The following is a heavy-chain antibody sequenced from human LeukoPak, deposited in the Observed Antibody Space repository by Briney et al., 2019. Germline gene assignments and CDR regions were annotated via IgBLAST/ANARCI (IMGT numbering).Heavy chain of an antibody. CDR3: AKKAQYNGNYPLDY. CDR2: ISGGGGST. J-gene: IGHJ4*02. D-gene: IGHD1-26*01. CDR1: GYTFSSYA. V-gene: IGHV3-23*01. Sequence: ASVKVSCKASGYTFSSYAMSWVRQAPGKGLEWVSAISGGGGSTYYADSVKGRFTISRDNSKNTLYLQMNSLRAEDTALYFCAKKAQYNGNYPLDYWGQGTLVTVSS.